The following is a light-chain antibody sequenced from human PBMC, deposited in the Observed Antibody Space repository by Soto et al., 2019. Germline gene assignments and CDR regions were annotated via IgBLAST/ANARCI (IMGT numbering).Light chain of an antibody. J-gene: IGKJ5*01. Sequence: EVVLTQSPATLSLSPGEGVTLSCRASQSVSSYLAWYQQRPGQAPRLLIYEASNRAPGIPARFSGSGSGTDFTLVISSLEPEDFAVYYCQQRISWPPVTFGQGTRLEIK. CDR1: QSVSSY. CDR3: QQRISWPPVT. CDR2: EAS. V-gene: IGKV3-11*01.